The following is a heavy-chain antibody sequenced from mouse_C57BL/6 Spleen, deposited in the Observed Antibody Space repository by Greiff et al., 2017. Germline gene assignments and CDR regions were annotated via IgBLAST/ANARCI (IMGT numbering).Heavy chain of an antibody. CDR1: GYTFTSYY. CDR2: IYPCGGST. J-gene: IGHJ2*01. CDR3: AGWLLRPYYFDY. D-gene: IGHD2-3*01. V-gene: IGHV1-85*01. Sequence: QVQLQQSGPELVQPGASVKLSCKASGYTFTSYYIDWVKQRPGQGLEWIGRIYPCGGSTKYNEKFKGKTTLTVDTTSSTAYMELHSLKSEDSAVYFCAGWLLRPYYFDYWGQGTTLTVSS.